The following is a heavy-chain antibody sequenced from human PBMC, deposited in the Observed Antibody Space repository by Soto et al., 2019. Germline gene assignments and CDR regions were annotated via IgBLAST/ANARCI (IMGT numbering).Heavy chain of an antibody. CDR2: ISYDGSNK. Sequence: QVQLVESGGGGVQPGRSLRLSWAAAGFTFSSYGMHWVRQAPGKGLEWVAVISYDGSNKYYADSVKGRFTISRDTSKNTLYLQMNSLRAEDTAVYYCAKSPLPIAAAGTWYFDLWGRGTLVTVSS. V-gene: IGHV3-30*18. CDR1: GFTFSSYG. CDR3: AKSPLPIAAAGTWYFDL. D-gene: IGHD6-13*01. J-gene: IGHJ2*01.